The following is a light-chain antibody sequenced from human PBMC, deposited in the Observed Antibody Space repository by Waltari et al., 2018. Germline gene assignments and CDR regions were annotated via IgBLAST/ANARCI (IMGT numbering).Light chain of an antibody. CDR2: DAS. V-gene: IGKV3-11*01. CDR3: QQRSNWPLT. CDR1: QSVSSY. Sequence: SCRASQSVSSYLAWYQQKPGQAPRLLIYDASNRDTGIPARFSGSGSETDFTLTISRLEPEDFAVYYCQQRSNWPLTFGGGTKVEIK. J-gene: IGKJ4*01.